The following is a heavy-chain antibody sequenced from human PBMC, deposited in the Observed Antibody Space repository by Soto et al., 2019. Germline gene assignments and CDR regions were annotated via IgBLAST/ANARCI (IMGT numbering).Heavy chain of an antibody. Sequence: QVQLVQSGAEVKKPGSAVQVSCKTSGGASGNYGISWVRQAPGQGLEWTGAITPMHGITNYAQKFKGRITITADTPTSTVYLELRGLLSEDTAVYYCARDIARSGSYFDLWGQGTLVTVSS. CDR3: ARDIARSGSYFDL. CDR1: GGASGNYG. V-gene: IGHV1-69*09. CDR2: ITPMHGIT. D-gene: IGHD6-13*01. J-gene: IGHJ4*02.